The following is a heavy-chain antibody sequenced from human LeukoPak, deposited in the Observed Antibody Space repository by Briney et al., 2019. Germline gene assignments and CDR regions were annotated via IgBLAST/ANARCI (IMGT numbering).Heavy chain of an antibody. V-gene: IGHV1-8*03. J-gene: IGHJ5*02. CDR2: MNPNSGNT. D-gene: IGHD6-6*01. CDR3: ARGFGRSSSSGGGSKRPFDP. CDR1: GYTFTSYD. Sequence: GAAVKVSCKASGYTFTSYDINWVRQATGQGLQWMGWMNPNSGNTGYAQKFQGRVTITRNTSISTAYMELSSLRSEDTAVYYCARGFGRSSSSGGGSKRPFDPWGQGTLVTVSS.